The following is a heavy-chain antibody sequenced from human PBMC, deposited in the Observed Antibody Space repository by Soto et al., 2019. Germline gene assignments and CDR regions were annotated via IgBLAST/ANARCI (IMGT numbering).Heavy chain of an antibody. V-gene: IGHV4-31*03. CDR3: AREPSI. CDR2: TYYSGTT. Sequence: PSETLSLTCTVSVGSISSGGYYWSRIRQHPGKGLEWIGYTYYSGTTYYNPSLKSRVTISVDTSKNQFSLKLSSVTAADTAVYYCAREPSIWGQGTLVTVSS. CDR1: VGSISSGGYY. J-gene: IGHJ4*02.